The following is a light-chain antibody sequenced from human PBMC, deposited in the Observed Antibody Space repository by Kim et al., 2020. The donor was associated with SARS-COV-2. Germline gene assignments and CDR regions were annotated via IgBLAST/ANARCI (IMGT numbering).Light chain of an antibody. CDR3: HQYHSWPQT. V-gene: IGKV3-15*01. J-gene: IGKJ2*01. CDR2: GAS. CDR1: QTIGTV. Sequence: EIVMTQSPATLSVSPGERATLSCRASQTIGTVLAWYQHRPGQPPRLLIYGASVRATGTPARFSGSGSGTEFTLTISSLQSEDFAVYYCHQYHSWPQTFGQGTKLEI.